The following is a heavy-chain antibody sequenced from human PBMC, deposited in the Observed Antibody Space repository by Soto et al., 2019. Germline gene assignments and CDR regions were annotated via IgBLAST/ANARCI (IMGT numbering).Heavy chain of an antibody. CDR1: EYTFTGYY. D-gene: IGHD6-13*01. CDR3: ARDRDGSSWYAFDI. CDR2: INPNSGGT. Sequence: ASVKVSCKASEYTFTGYYMHWVRQAPGQGLEWMGWINPNSGGTNYAQKFQGRVTMTRDTSISTAYMELSRLRSDDTAVYYCARDRDGSSWYAFDIWGQGTMVTVS. V-gene: IGHV1-2*02. J-gene: IGHJ3*02.